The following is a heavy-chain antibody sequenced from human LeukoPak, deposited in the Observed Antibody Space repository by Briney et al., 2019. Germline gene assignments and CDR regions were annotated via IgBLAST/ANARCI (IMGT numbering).Heavy chain of an antibody. CDR3: VSWAGGNSDVASFDY. V-gene: IGHV1-2*02. Sequence: ASVTVSFKSSGYIFSDYYMHWVRQAPGRGLEWMGWISRRSGATKIAEKFQGRVTLTRATSISRAYVKLTNLAPDATVVYYCVSWAGGNSDVASFDYWGQGTLVIVSP. CDR2: ISRRSGAT. J-gene: IGHJ4*02. D-gene: IGHD2-21*01. CDR1: GYIFSDYY.